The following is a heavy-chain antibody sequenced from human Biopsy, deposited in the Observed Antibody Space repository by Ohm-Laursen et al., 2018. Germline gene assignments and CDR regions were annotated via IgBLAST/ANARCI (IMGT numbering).Heavy chain of an antibody. CDR3: ARGNYFDSNGYFWFDP. J-gene: IGHJ5*02. CDR1: GGSFSGYY. V-gene: IGHV4-59*12. CDR2: ISGSSNT. Sequence: SETLSLTCTVSGGSFSGYYWSWIRQPPGKGLEWIRYISGSSNTNYNPSLKSRVTLSTNTSETQFSLKLSSVTAADTAVYYCARGNYFDSNGYFWFDPWGQGTLVTVSS. D-gene: IGHD3-22*01.